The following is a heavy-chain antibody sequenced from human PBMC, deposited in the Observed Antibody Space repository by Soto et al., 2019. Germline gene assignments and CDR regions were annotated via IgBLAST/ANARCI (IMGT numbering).Heavy chain of an antibody. CDR1: GSTFTGYY. Sequence: XSVKVSCKASGSTFTGYYMHWVRQAPGQGLEWMGGIXPNSGXTYYAQKFQGXXTMPRDTXXSTDYMELSRLRSEDTAVYYCARWGDQHDAFNIWGRGTMVTVSS. CDR3: ARWGDQHDAFNI. J-gene: IGHJ3*02. V-gene: IGHV1-2*04. CDR2: IXPNSGXT. D-gene: IGHD2-21*01.